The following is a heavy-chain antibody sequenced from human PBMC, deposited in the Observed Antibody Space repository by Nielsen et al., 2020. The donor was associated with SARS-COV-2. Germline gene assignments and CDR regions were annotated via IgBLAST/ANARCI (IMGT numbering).Heavy chain of an antibody. J-gene: IGHJ5*02. CDR1: GFAFSQYG. CDR3: ARDKLIAAPVYCFDP. CDR2: MSSDGSKK. D-gene: IGHD6-13*01. V-gene: IGHV3-30*03. Sequence: GGSLRLSCAASGFAFSQYGMHWVRQAPGKGLEWVAVMSSDGSKKFYADSVKGRFTISRDNSKNTLYLQMNSLRTDDTAVYYCARDKLIAAPVYCFDPWGQGTLVTVSS.